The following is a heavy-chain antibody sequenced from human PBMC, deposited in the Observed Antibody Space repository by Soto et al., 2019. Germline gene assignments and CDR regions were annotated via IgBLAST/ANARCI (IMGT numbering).Heavy chain of an antibody. CDR2: IYWDDDK. J-gene: IGHJ4*02. CDR1: GFSLSTSGVG. D-gene: IGHD3-3*01. CDR3: AHRHYDFWSGSFLY. Sequence: QITLKESGPTLVKPTQTLTLTCTFSGFSLSTSGVGVGWIRQPPGKALEWLALIYWDDDKRYRPSLKSRPTITKDTSKNQVVLTMTNIDPVDTATYYCAHRHYDFWSGSFLYWGQGTLVTVSS. V-gene: IGHV2-5*02.